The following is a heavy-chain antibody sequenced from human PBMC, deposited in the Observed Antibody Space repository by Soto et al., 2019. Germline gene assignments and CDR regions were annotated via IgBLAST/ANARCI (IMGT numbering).Heavy chain of an antibody. Sequence: GGSLRRSCAASGFIFSSHWMHWVRQAPGKGLVGVSHIGPDGSNIWEADSVQGRFTISRDNARNRLYLQMNSLRDEDTAIYYCVRDNNWSFDYWGQGSLVTVSS. D-gene: IGHD1-1*01. J-gene: IGHJ4*02. CDR3: VRDNNWSFDY. V-gene: IGHV3-74*01. CDR1: GFIFSSHW. CDR2: IGPDGSNI.